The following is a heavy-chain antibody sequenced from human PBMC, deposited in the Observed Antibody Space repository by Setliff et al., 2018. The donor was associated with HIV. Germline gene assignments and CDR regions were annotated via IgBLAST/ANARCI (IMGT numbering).Heavy chain of an antibody. CDR1: GGSIISSSYY. V-gene: IGHV4-39*01. D-gene: IGHD3-22*01. Sequence: PSETLSLTCTVSGGSIISSSYYWGWIRQPPGKGLEWIGSIYSSGSTYYNPSLKSRVTISVDTAKNQFSLKLSSVTAADTAVYYCARPHSTIYCYVAFDIWGQGTMVTVSS. CDR2: IYSSGST. J-gene: IGHJ3*02. CDR3: ARPHSTIYCYVAFDI.